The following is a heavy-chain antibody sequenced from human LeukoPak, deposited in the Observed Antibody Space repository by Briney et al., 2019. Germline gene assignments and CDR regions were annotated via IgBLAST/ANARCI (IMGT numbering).Heavy chain of an antibody. Sequence: GGTLRLSCSVSGFTFSSFSMHWVRQAPGKGLEYISTISTNGGSTYYADFVRGRFTISRDNSKNTLYLQMNSLRAEDTAVYYCARDALGYCSSTSCPYYYYYGMDVWGQGTTVSVCS. D-gene: IGHD2-2*01. CDR2: ISTNGGST. CDR1: GFTFSSFS. J-gene: IGHJ6*02. CDR3: ARDALGYCSSTSCPYYYYYGMDV. V-gene: IGHV3-64*04.